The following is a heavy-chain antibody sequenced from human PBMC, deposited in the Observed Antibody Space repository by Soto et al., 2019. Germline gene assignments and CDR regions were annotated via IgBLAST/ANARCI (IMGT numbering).Heavy chain of an antibody. CDR2: IYYSGST. CDR1: GGSISSSSYY. J-gene: IGHJ4*02. D-gene: IGHD3-16*01. V-gene: IGHV4-39*01. CDR3: AGRYYDYIWGSRYFDY. Sequence: TSETLSLTCAVSGGSISSSSYYWGWIRQPPGKGLEWIGSIYYSGSTYYNPSLKSRVTISVDTSNNQFSLKLSSVTAADTAVYYCAGRYYDYIWGSRYFDYWGQGTLVTVSS.